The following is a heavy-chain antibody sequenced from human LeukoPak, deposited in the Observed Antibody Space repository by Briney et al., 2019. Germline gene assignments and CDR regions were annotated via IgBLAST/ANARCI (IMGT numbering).Heavy chain of an antibody. CDR1: GFTFSSYS. D-gene: IGHD5-18*01. CDR2: ISSSSSYI. Sequence: GESLRLSCAASGFTFSSYSMNWVRQAPGKGLEWVSSISSSSSYIYYADSVKGRFTISRDNAKNTLYLQMNSLRAEDTAVYYCARDRIQLWLPPDYWGQGTLVTVSS. J-gene: IGHJ4*02. V-gene: IGHV3-21*01. CDR3: ARDRIQLWLPPDY.